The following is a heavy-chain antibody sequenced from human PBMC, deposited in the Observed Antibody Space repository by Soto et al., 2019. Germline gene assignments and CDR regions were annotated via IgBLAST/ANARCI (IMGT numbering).Heavy chain of an antibody. CDR1: GGSVSDKTYY. Sequence: SETLSLTCSVSGGSVSDKTYYWSWIRQPPGKRLEWIGYVYYSGTTNYNPSLKSRVTIPVDLSKNRFSLRLSSVTTADTALYYCARTTAVPNTLRSRYFFDYWGQGTLVTVSS. CDR2: VYYSGTT. V-gene: IGHV4-61*01. D-gene: IGHD4-17*01. CDR3: ARTTAVPNTLRSRYFFDY. J-gene: IGHJ4*02.